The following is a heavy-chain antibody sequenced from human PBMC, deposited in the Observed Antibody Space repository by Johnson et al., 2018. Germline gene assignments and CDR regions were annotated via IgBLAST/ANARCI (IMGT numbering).Heavy chain of an antibody. CDR2: ISYDGSNK. J-gene: IGHJ6*03. CDR1: GFTFSSYA. V-gene: IGHV3-30-3*01. D-gene: IGHD2-15*01. Sequence: QVQLVQSGGGVVQXGRSLRLXCAASGFTFSSYAMHWVRQAPGKGLEWVAVISYDGSNKYYADSVKGRFTISRDNSKNTLYLQMTSLRAEDTAVYYCARGSDIVVGVAATPADYMDVWGKGTTVTVSS. CDR3: ARGSDIVVGVAATPADYMDV.